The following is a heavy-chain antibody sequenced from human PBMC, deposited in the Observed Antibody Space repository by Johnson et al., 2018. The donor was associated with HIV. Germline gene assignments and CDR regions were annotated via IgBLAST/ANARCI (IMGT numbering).Heavy chain of an antibody. Sequence: QVQLVESGGGVVQPGRSLRLSCAASGFTFTHFAMDWVRQAPGKGLEWVAVISYDGSNKYYADSVKGRFTISRDISKNTLYLQMNSLRAEDTAVYYCARNWAAGIAAATMWWHAFDIWGQGTVVTVSS. CDR3: ARNWAAGIAAATMWWHAFDI. V-gene: IGHV3-30-3*01. J-gene: IGHJ3*02. D-gene: IGHD6-13*01. CDR2: ISYDGSNK. CDR1: GFTFTHFA.